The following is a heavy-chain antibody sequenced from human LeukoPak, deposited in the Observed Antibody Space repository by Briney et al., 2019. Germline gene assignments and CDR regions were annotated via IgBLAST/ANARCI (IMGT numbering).Heavy chain of an antibody. Sequence: SETLSLTCTVSGGSISSYYWSWIRQPPGKGLEWIGFIYDSGSTNYNPSLKSRVTISVDTSKNQFSLKLSSVTAADTAVYYCARERRDEDGDYYYYYYYMDVWGKGTTVTISS. V-gene: IGHV4-59*12. CDR2: IYDSGST. CDR1: GGSISSYY. J-gene: IGHJ6*03. CDR3: ARERRDEDGDYYYYYYYMDV. D-gene: IGHD4-17*01.